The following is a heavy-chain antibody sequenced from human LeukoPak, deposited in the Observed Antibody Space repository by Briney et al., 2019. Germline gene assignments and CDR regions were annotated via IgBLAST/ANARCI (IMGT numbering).Heavy chain of an antibody. Sequence: GGSLRLSCAASGFTFSSYEMNWVRQAPGKGLEWVAVISSDGSNKFYADSVKGRFTISRDGSKNTLYLQMNSLRPDDTAVYFCAKPQVTANWYYFHYWGQGTLVTVSS. J-gene: IGHJ4*02. CDR3: AKPQVTANWYYFHY. V-gene: IGHV3-30*18. CDR2: ISSDGSNK. CDR1: GFTFSSYE. D-gene: IGHD2-21*02.